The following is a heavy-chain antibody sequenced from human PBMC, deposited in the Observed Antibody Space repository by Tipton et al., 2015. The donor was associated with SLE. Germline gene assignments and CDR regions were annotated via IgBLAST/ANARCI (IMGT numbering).Heavy chain of an antibody. CDR2: INHSGST. CDR3: ARGQDSSSGGFDP. V-gene: IGHV4-34*01. Sequence: TLSLTCAVYGGSFSGYYWSWIRQPPGKGLEWIGEINHSGSTNYNPSLKGRVTISVDTSKNQFSLKLSSVTAADTAVYYCARGQDSSSGGFDPWGQGTLVTVSS. J-gene: IGHJ5*02. D-gene: IGHD6-13*01. CDR1: GGSFSGYY.